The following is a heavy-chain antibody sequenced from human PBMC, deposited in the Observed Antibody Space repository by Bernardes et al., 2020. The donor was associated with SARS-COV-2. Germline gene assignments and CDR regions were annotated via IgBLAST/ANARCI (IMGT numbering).Heavy chain of an antibody. CDR1: GFTFDDYG. CDR2: INWNGGSA. V-gene: IGHV3-20*01. J-gene: IGHJ3*01. Sequence: GGSLRLSCAASGFTFDDYGMSWVRQAPGKGLEWVSGINWNGGSAGYADSVKGRFTISRDNAKNSLYLQINSLTAEDTAVYHCARVGGSALGIPIDAFDVWGQGTMVTVSS. D-gene: IGHD7-27*01. CDR3: ARVGGSALGIPIDAFDV.